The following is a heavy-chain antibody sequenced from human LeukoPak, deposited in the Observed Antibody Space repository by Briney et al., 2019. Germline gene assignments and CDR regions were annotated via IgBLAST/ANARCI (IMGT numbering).Heavy chain of an antibody. CDR3: ARAIAPHIYFDY. Sequence: KTSETLSLTCTVSGGSISSYYWSWIRQPPGKGLEWIGYIYYSGSTNYNPSLKSRVTISVDTSKNQFSLKLSSVTAADTAVYYCARAIAPHIYFDYWGQGTLVTVSS. V-gene: IGHV4-59*08. CDR2: IYYSGST. D-gene: IGHD2-21*01. J-gene: IGHJ4*02. CDR1: GGSISSYY.